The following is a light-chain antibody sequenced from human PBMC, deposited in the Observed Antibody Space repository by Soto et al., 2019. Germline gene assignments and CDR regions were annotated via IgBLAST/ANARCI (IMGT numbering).Light chain of an antibody. J-gene: IGKJ1*01. V-gene: IGKV3-20*01. CDR3: QQYASSVT. CDR1: QSFSSTF. CDR2: GAS. Sequence: ILLTQSPGSLSLSPGDRATLSCRASQSFSSTFFAWYQQKPGQAPRLLIYGASSRATGIPDRFSGSGSGTDFTLTISRLEPEDVAVYYCQQYASSVTFGQGTKVEIK.